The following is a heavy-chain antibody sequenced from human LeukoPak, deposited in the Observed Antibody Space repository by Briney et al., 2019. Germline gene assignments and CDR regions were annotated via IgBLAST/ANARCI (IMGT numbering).Heavy chain of an antibody. J-gene: IGHJ4*02. CDR3: ENSANYGGNSGYFDY. V-gene: IGHV4-39*01. D-gene: IGHD4-23*01. CDR2: IFYSGST. Sequence: SETLSLTCTVSGGSISSSSYYWGWIRQPPGKGLEWIGSIFYSGSTYYNPSLKSRVTISEDTSKNQFSLKLSSVTAADTAVYSCENSANYGGNSGYFDYWGQGTLVTVSS. CDR1: GGSISSSSYY.